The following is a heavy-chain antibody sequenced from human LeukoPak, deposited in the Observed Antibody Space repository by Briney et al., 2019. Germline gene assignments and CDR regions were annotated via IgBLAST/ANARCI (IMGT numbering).Heavy chain of an antibody. Sequence: PAGGSLRLSCAASGFTFSSYEMNWVRQAPGKGLEWVSYISSSGSTIYYADSVKGRFTISRDNAKNSLYLQMNSLRAEDTAVYYCARDRHDSSGKRRFDYWGQGTLVTVSS. D-gene: IGHD3-22*01. CDR2: ISSSGSTI. V-gene: IGHV3-48*03. CDR1: GFTFSSYE. CDR3: ARDRHDSSGKRRFDY. J-gene: IGHJ4*02.